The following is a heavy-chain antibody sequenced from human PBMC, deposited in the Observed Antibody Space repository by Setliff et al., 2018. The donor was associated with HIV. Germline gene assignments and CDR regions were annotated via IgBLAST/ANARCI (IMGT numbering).Heavy chain of an antibody. CDR1: GGSISSGIYY. CDR3: ARASVGATGLYAFEI. D-gene: IGHD1-26*01. CDR2: IYTSGST. J-gene: IGHJ3*02. V-gene: IGHV4-61*09. Sequence: PSETLSLTCTVSGGSISSGIYYWGWIRQPAGQGLEWIGHIYTSGSTNYSPSVKSRVTISVDTSKNQFSLRLNSVTAADTAVYYCARASVGATGLYAFEIWGQGTMVTVSS.